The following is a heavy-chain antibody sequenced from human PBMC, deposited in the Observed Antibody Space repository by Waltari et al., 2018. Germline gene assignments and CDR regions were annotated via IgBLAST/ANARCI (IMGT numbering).Heavy chain of an antibody. CDR2: IIPIFGTA. Sequence: QVQLVQSGAEVKKPGSSVKVSCKASGGTFSSYAISWVRQAPGQGLEWMGGIIPIFGTANYAQKFQGRVTITADESTSTAYMELSSLRSEDTAVYYCARVGLGIMGAFDAFDIWGQGTMVTVSS. D-gene: IGHD7-27*01. V-gene: IGHV1-69*01. J-gene: IGHJ3*02. CDR3: ARVGLGIMGAFDAFDI. CDR1: GGTFSSYA.